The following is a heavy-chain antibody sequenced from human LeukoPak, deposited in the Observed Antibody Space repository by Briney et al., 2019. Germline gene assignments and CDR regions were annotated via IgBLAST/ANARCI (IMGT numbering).Heavy chain of an antibody. J-gene: IGHJ4*02. CDR1: GYTFTTYY. V-gene: IGHV1-46*01. CDR3: ASYAAAGKSY. Sequence: ASVKVSCKTSGYTFTTYYIHWVRQAPGQGLEWMGIINPSGGSTNYAQKFQGRVTMTRNTSISTAYMELSSLRSEDTAVYYCASYAAAGKSYWGQGTLVTVSS. CDR2: INPSGGST. D-gene: IGHD6-13*01.